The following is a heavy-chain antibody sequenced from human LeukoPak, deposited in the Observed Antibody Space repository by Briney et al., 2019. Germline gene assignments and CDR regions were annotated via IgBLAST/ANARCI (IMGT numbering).Heavy chain of an antibody. CDR2: ISSSSHTI. CDR3: ARDSHRAGSDDY. Sequence: GGSLRLSCVASGFTFSFYHMKWVRQAPGKGLEWVSYISSSSHTIYYANSVKGRFTISRDNAKNSLFPQMNNLRVEDTAVYYCARDSHRAGSDDYWGQGTLVTVSS. CDR1: GFTFSFYH. V-gene: IGHV3-48*01. J-gene: IGHJ4*02. D-gene: IGHD3-10*01.